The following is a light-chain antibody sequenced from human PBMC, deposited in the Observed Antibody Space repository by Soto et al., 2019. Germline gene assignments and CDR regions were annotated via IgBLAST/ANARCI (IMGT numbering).Light chain of an antibody. CDR2: EGS. CDR3: CSYAGSSSVV. CDR1: SSDVGSYNL. Sequence: QSALTQPASVSGSPGQSITISCTGTSSDVGSYNLVSWYQRHPGKAPKLIIYEGSKRPSGVSNRFSGSKSGNTASLTISGLQAEDEAEYYCCSYAGSSSVVFGGGTKLTV. V-gene: IGLV2-23*01. J-gene: IGLJ2*01.